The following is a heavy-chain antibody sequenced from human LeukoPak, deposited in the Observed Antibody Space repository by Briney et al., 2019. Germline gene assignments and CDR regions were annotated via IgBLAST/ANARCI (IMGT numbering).Heavy chain of an antibody. CDR3: ARDPRTYYYDSSGSDAFDI. D-gene: IGHD3-22*01. CDR2: IYHSGST. V-gene: IGHV4-4*02. Sequence: PSGTLSLTCAVSGGSISSSNWWSWVRQPPGKGLEWIGEIYHSGSTNYNPSLKSRVTISVDTSKNQFSLKLSSVTAADTAVYYCARDPRTYYYDSSGSDAFDIWGQGTMVTVSS. CDR1: GGSISSSNW. J-gene: IGHJ3*02.